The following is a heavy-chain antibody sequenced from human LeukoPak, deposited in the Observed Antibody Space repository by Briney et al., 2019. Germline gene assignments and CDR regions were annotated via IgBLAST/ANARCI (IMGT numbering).Heavy chain of an antibody. CDR2: IRYDGRNK. J-gene: IGHJ4*02. D-gene: IGHD3-3*01. Sequence: PGGSLRLSCAASGFTFSNYGIHWVRQAPGRGLEWVAFIRYDGRNKYYADSVTGRFTISRDNSKDTVYLQVNSLIPDDTALYYCAKDISIQYGVVVLDYGGQGTLVTVSS. CDR1: GFTFSNYG. CDR3: AKDISIQYGVVVLDY. V-gene: IGHV3-30*02.